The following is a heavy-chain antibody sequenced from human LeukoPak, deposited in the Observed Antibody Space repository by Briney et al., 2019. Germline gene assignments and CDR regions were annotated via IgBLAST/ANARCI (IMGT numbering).Heavy chain of an antibody. CDR1: GESFRAYY. Sequence: PSETLSHTCAVYGESFRAYYWTWLRQPPGKGLEWIGEISHSGNINYNPSLKSRVTISVDTSKNQFSLRLSSVTAADTAVYYCAGGDYGNQRSNNWFDPWGQGTLVTVSS. V-gene: IGHV4-34*01. CDR3: AGGDYGNQRSNNWFDP. D-gene: IGHD4-17*01. J-gene: IGHJ5*02. CDR2: ISHSGNI.